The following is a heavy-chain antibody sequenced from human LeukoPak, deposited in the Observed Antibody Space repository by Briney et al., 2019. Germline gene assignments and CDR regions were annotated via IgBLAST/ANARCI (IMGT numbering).Heavy chain of an antibody. CDR1: GGSISSSNW. J-gene: IGHJ6*02. CDR3: AAIHSGYSSGWYGYYYGMDV. Sequence: PSGTLSLTCAVSGGSISSSNWWSWVRQPPGKGLEWSGEIYHSGSTNYNPSIKSRVTISVDKSKNQFSLKLSSVTAADTAVYYCAAIHSGYSSGWYGYYYGMDVWGQGTTVTVSS. CDR2: IYHSGST. V-gene: IGHV4-4*02. D-gene: IGHD6-19*01.